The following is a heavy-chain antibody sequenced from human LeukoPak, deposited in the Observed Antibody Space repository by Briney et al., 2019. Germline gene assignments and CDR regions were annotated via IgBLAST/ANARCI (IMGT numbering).Heavy chain of an antibody. V-gene: IGHV1-46*01. D-gene: IGHD3-3*01. CDR3: ARATIFGVVIFSLDY. CDR2: INPSGGSQ. J-gene: IGHJ4*02. Sequence: ASVKVSCKASRYTFTSYYMHWVRQAPGQGLDGMGIINPSGGSQSFAQKFQGRVPMTRDTFTSTVYMELSSLTSKSTGVYYCARATIFGVVIFSLDYWGQGTLVTVSS. CDR1: RYTFTSYY.